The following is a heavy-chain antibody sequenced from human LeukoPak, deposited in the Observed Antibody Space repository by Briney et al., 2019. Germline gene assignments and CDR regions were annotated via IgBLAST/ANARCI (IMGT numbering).Heavy chain of an antibody. J-gene: IGHJ4*02. Sequence: PGGSLRLSCAASGFTVSSNYMSWVRQAPGKGLEWVSVIYSGGSTYYADSVKGRFTISRDNSKNTLYLQMNSLRAEDTAVYYCARDPRAGYFDYWGQGTLVTVSS. CDR1: GFTVSSNY. CDR3: ARDPRAGYFDY. V-gene: IGHV3-53*01. CDR2: IYSGGST.